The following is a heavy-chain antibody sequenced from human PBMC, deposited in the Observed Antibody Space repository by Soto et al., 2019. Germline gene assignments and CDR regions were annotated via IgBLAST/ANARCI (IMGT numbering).Heavy chain of an antibody. CDR1: GFTFSSYS. Sequence: EVQLVESGGGLVKPGGSLRLSCAASGFTFSSYSMNWVRQAPGTGLEWVSSISSSSRYIYYADSVKGRFTISRDNAKNSLYLQMNSLRAEDTAVYYCAGTYYYDSSGNDFWGQGTLVTVSS. CDR3: AGTYYYDSSGNDF. D-gene: IGHD3-22*01. CDR2: ISSSSRYI. J-gene: IGHJ4*02. V-gene: IGHV3-21*01.